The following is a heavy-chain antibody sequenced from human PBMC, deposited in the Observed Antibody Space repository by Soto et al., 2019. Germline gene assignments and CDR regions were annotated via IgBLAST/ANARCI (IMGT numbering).Heavy chain of an antibody. D-gene: IGHD3-10*01. Sequence: GASVKVSCKASGYTFTSYYMHWVRQAPGQGLEWMGIINPSGGSTSYAQKFQGRVTMTRDTSTSTVYMELSSLRSEDTAVYYCAREQGIYYGSVEPPYGMDVWGQGTTVKVSS. V-gene: IGHV1-46*01. CDR3: AREQGIYYGSVEPPYGMDV. J-gene: IGHJ6*02. CDR2: INPSGGST. CDR1: GYTFTSYY.